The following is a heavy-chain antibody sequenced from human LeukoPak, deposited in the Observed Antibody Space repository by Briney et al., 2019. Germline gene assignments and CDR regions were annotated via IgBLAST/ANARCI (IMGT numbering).Heavy chain of an antibody. CDR2: INSDGSST. V-gene: IGHV3-74*01. CDR3: ARDPEKNYYDSSGYYNK. Sequence: PGGSLRLSCAASGFTFSSYWMHWVRHAPGKGLVWVSRINSDGSSTSYADSVKGRFTISRDNAKNTLYLQMNSLRAEDTAVYYCARDPEKNYYDSSGYYNKWGQGTLVTVSS. D-gene: IGHD3-22*01. CDR1: GFTFSSYW. J-gene: IGHJ4*02.